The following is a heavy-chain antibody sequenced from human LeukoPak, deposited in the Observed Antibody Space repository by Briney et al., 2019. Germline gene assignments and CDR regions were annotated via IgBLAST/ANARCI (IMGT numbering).Heavy chain of an antibody. D-gene: IGHD5-12*01. CDR3: ARDPRRTYDY. Sequence: ASLKVSCKASGYTFTAAYNIHWLRQAPGQGPEFMGWINPSSGDTRYAQKFQGRVTVTRDTVISTAYMGLSSLTSDDTAVYYCARDPRRTYDYWGQGTLVTVSS. CDR1: GYTFTAAYN. V-gene: IGHV1-2*02. J-gene: IGHJ4*02. CDR2: INPSSGDT.